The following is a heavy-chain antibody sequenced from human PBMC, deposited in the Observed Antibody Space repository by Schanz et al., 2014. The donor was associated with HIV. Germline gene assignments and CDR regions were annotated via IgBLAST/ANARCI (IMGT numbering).Heavy chain of an antibody. CDR3: ARGECDFWSGYCPHFHYFDLDV. D-gene: IGHD3-3*01. V-gene: IGHV1-69*01. J-gene: IGHJ6*02. CDR1: GGTVSSSA. CDR2: TNPVFGKA. Sequence: QVQLVQSGAEVKKPGSSVKVSCKASGGTVSSSAITWMRQAPGQGPEWMGGTNPVFGKAIYAQKFQGRLTISADESTSTVYMELSSLRSDDTAVYYCARGECDFWSGYCPHFHYFDLDVWGPGTSVTVSS.